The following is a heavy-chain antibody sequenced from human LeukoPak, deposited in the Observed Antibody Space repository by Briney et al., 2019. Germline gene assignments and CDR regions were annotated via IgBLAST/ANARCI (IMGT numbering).Heavy chain of an antibody. D-gene: IGHD3-22*01. Sequence: GGSLRLSCAASGSTFTKYGMTWVRQAPGKGLEWVSGISGSGDSTYYADSVRGRFTISRDNSKNTLFLQMNSLRAEDTAVYYCAKVPYSGYYDSGGYYYYFDYWGQGTLVTVSS. CDR1: GSTFTKYG. CDR2: ISGSGDST. J-gene: IGHJ4*02. CDR3: AKVPYSGYYDSGGYYYYFDY. V-gene: IGHV3-23*01.